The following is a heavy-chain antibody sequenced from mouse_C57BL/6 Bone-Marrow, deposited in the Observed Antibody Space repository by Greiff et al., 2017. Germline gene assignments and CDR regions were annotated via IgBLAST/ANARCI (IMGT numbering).Heavy chain of an antibody. V-gene: IGHV1-26*01. J-gene: IGHJ3*01. Sequence: VQLKESGPELVKPGASVKISCKASGYTFTDYYMNWVKQSHGKSLEWIGDINPNNGGTSYNQKFKGKATLTVDKSSSTAYMELRSLTSEDSAVYYCARLLFFAYWGQGTLVTVSA. CDR1: GYTFTDYY. CDR2: INPNNGGT. CDR3: ARLLFFAY. D-gene: IGHD1-1*01.